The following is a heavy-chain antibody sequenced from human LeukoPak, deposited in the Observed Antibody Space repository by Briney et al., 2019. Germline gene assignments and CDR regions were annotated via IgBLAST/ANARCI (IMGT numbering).Heavy chain of an antibody. J-gene: IGHJ6*03. CDR2: ISYDGSNK. CDR1: GFTFSSYA. V-gene: IGHV3-30-3*01. CDR3: ARDFGGYSPLGYYYYMDV. Sequence: PGGSLRLSCAASGFTFSSYAMHWVRQAPGKGLEWVAVISYDGSNKYYADSVKGRFTISRDNSKNTLYLQMNSLRAEDTAVYYCARDFGGYSPLGYYYYMDVWGKGTTVTVSS. D-gene: IGHD3-10*01.